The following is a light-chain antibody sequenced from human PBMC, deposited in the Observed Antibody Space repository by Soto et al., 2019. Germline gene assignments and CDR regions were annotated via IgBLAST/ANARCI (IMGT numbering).Light chain of an antibody. CDR1: QSISSW. CDR3: EQYTNYPWT. J-gene: IGKJ1*01. V-gene: IGKV1-5*01. Sequence: DIQMTQSPPTLSASVGDRVTITCRASQSISSWLAWYQQRPGKAPNLLIYDVSSSESGVPSRFSGSRSGTEFTRTIICLQPDDFATDYCEQYTNYPWTFGQGTKVEIK. CDR2: DVS.